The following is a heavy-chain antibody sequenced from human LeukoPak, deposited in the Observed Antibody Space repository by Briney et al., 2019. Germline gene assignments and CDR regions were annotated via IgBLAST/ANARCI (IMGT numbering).Heavy chain of an antibody. Sequence: PGGSLRLSCAASGSTFSTFSMNWVRQAPGKGLEWVSSISSSSSYIYYADSVKGRFTISRDNAKNSLYLQMNSLRAEDTAVYYCARAITVLVGATTSWYFDLWGRGTLVTVSS. CDR3: ARAITVLVGATTSWYFDL. D-gene: IGHD1-26*01. V-gene: IGHV3-21*01. CDR1: GSTFSTFS. J-gene: IGHJ2*01. CDR2: ISSSSSYI.